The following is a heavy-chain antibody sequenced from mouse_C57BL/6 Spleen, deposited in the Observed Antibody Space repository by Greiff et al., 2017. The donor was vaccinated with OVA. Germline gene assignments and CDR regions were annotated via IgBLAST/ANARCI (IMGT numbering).Heavy chain of an antibody. CDR2: INYDGSST. V-gene: IGHV5-16*01. J-gene: IGHJ2*01. CDR1: GFTFSDYY. D-gene: IGHD2-5*01. Sequence: EVKLMESEGGLVQPGSSMKLSCTASGFTFSDYYMAWVRQVPEKGLEWVANINYDGSSTYYLDSLKSRFIISRDNAKNILYLQMSSLKSEDTATYYCARAYSNSYYFDYWGQGTTLTVSS. CDR3: ARAYSNSYYFDY.